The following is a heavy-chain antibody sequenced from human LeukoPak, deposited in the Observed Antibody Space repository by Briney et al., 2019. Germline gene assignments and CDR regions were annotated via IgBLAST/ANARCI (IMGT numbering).Heavy chain of an antibody. D-gene: IGHD4-11*01. J-gene: IGHJ4*02. CDR3: AKDYSNYALGHY. CDR1: GFTFSGYA. Sequence: GGSVRLSCAASGFTFSGYAMSWVRQAPGEGLEWVSAISGSGGSTYYADSVKGRFTISRDNSKNTLYLQMNSLRAEDTAVYYCAKDYSNYALGHYWGQGTLVPVSS. CDR2: ISGSGGST. V-gene: IGHV3-23*01.